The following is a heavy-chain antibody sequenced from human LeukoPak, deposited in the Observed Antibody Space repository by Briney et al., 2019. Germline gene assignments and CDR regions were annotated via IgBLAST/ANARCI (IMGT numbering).Heavy chain of an antibody. CDR2: ISNSGSTI. D-gene: IGHD2-21*02. Sequence: NPGGSLRLSCAASGFSFSDYYMSWVRQAPGKGLEWISYISNSGSTIYYADSVKGRFTISRDNAKNSLYLQMNSLRAEDTAFYYCARERGCGGDCYYFDYWGQGTLVTVSS. V-gene: IGHV3-11*01. J-gene: IGHJ4*02. CDR3: ARERGCGGDCYYFDY. CDR1: GFSFSDYY.